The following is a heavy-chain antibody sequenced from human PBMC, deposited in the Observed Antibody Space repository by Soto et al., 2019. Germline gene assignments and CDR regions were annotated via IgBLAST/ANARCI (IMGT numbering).Heavy chain of an antibody. Sequence: SETLSLTCNVSGGSISTSRSYWAWIRQPPGKGLEWLANIFYSGSTYYNPSLASRVTVSVDTSKNEFSLKLRSVTAADTAVYYCSRQPTTGDTDLWFDPWGQGTLVTVSS. CDR1: GGSISTSRSY. D-gene: IGHD2-21*01. CDR3: SRQPTTGDTDLWFDP. V-gene: IGHV4-39*01. CDR2: IFYSGST. J-gene: IGHJ5*02.